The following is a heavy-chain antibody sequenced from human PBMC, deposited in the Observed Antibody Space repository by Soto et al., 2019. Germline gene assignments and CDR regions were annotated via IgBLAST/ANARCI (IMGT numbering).Heavy chain of an antibody. D-gene: IGHD6-19*01. CDR3: AKEDTSSGSLDY. Sequence: GSLRLSCAASGFPFGENAMSWVRQAPGKGLEWVSGISDSGATTYYADSVRGRFTISRDNSKNTLYLQMKSLRAEDSASYYCAKEDTSSGSLDYWGQGALVTAPQ. CDR2: ISDSGATT. V-gene: IGHV3-23*01. J-gene: IGHJ4*02. CDR1: GFPFGENA.